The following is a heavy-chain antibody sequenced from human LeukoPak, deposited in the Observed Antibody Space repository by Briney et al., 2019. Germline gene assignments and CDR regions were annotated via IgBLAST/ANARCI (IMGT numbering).Heavy chain of an antibody. CDR3: ARGGDYSTDDDAFDI. J-gene: IGHJ3*02. V-gene: IGHV4-59*01. Sequence: PSETLSLTCTVSGGSISSYYWSWIRQPPGKGLEWIGYIYYSGSTNYNPSLKSRVTISVDTSKNQFSLKLSSVTAADTAVYYCARGGDYSTDDDAFDIWGQGTMVTVSS. CDR2: IYYSGST. CDR1: GGSISSYY. D-gene: IGHD4-11*01.